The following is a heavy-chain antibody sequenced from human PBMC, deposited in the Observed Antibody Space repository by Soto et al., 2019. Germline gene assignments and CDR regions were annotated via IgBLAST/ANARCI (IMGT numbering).Heavy chain of an antibody. CDR3: VVSHDYSNYPYYYYGMDV. V-gene: IGHV3-64D*08. CDR2: ISSNGGST. J-gene: IGHJ6*02. CDR1: GFTFSSYA. Sequence: PGGSLRLSCSASGFTFSSYAMHWVRQAPGKGLEYVSAISSNGGSTYYADSVKGRFTISRDNSKNTLYLQMSSLRAEDTAVYYCVVSHDYSNYPYYYYGMDVWGQGTTVTVSS. D-gene: IGHD4-4*01.